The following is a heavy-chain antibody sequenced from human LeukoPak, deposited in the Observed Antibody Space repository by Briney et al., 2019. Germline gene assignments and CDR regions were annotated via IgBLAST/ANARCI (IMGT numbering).Heavy chain of an antibody. Sequence: SETLSLTCTVSGGSITSDNYYWGWMRQTPGKGLDWIGSIYDSASTNYNPSLKSRVTISLDTSKNQVTLRLTAVAAADTAVYYCARCRDGGRGEAADYWGQGTLVTVSS. CDR2: IYDSAST. CDR1: GGSITSDNYY. D-gene: IGHD4-23*01. CDR3: ARCRDGGRGEAADY. V-gene: IGHV4-39*06. J-gene: IGHJ4*02.